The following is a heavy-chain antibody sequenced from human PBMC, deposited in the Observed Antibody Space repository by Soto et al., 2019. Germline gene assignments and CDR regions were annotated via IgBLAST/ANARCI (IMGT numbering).Heavy chain of an antibody. J-gene: IGHJ5*02. D-gene: IGHD1-7*01. V-gene: IGHV3-33*01. CDR3: ASVRMNEELPWFDP. Sequence: GGSLRLSCAASGFTFSSYGMHWVRQAPGKGLEWVAVIWYDGSNKYYTDSVKGRFTISRDNSKNTLYLQMNSLRAEDTAVYYCASVRMNEELPWFDPWGQGTLVTVSS. CDR2: IWYDGSNK. CDR1: GFTFSSYG.